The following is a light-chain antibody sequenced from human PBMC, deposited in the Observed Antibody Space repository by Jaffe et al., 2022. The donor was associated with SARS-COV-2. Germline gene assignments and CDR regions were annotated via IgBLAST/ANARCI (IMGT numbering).Light chain of an antibody. V-gene: IGKV1-17*01. J-gene: IGKJ1*01. CDR1: QGIRND. CDR2: AAS. Sequence: DIQMTQSPSSLSASVGDRVTITCRASQGIRNDVGWYQQKPGKAPKRLIYAASSLQSGVPSRFSGSGSGTEFTLTISSLQPEDSATYYCLQHNNYPRTFGQGTKVEIK. CDR3: LQHNNYPRT.